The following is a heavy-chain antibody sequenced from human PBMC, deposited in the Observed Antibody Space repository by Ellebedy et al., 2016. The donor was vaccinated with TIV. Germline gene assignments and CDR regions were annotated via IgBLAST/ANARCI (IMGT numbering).Heavy chain of an antibody. CDR1: GYTFTSYG. CDR3: ATAQDSWSSFDY. CDR2: ISAYNGNT. Sequence: ASVKVSXXASGYTFTSYGISWVRQAPGQGLEWMGWISAYNGNTNYAQKLQGRVTVTTDTSTSTAYMELRSLRSDDTAVYYCATAQDSWSSFDYWGQGTLVTVSS. D-gene: IGHD6-13*01. V-gene: IGHV1-18*01. J-gene: IGHJ4*02.